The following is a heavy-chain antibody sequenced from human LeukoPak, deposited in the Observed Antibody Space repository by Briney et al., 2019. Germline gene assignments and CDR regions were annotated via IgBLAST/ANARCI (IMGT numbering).Heavy chain of an antibody. CDR1: GFTFSSYA. D-gene: IGHD4-23*01. Sequence: PGGSLRLSCAASGFTFSSYAMSWVRQAPGKGLEWVSAISGSGGSTYYADSVKGRFTISRDNSENTLYLQMNSLRAEDTAVYYCAKGTDYGGNSYFDYWGQGTLVTVSS. V-gene: IGHV3-23*01. J-gene: IGHJ4*02. CDR3: AKGTDYGGNSYFDY. CDR2: ISGSGGST.